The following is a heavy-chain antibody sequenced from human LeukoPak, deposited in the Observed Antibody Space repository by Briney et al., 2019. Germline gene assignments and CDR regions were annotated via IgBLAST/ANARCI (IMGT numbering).Heavy chain of an antibody. Sequence: GGSLRLSCAASGFTFRSYWMSWVRQAPGKGLGWVANIKHDGSADYYVDSVEGRFIISRDNAKNSLYLQMGSLRAEDTAFYYCARAPSFGTVDYWGQGTLVTVSS. V-gene: IGHV3-7*01. CDR2: IKHDGSAD. CDR3: ARAPSFGTVDY. CDR1: GFTFRSYW. J-gene: IGHJ4*02. D-gene: IGHD1-7*01.